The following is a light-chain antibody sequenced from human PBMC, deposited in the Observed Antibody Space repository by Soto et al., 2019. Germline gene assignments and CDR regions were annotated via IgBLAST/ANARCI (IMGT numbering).Light chain of an antibody. CDR2: DAS. CDR1: QSVGND. CDR3: QQYNNWPALT. Sequence: EIVMTQSPATLSVSPGDRATLSFSASQSVGNDLAWYQQKPGQAPRLLIYDASTRATGIPARFSGSGSGTEFTLTISSLLSEDFAVYYCQQYNNWPALTFGGGTKVDIK. J-gene: IGKJ4*01. V-gene: IGKV3D-15*01.